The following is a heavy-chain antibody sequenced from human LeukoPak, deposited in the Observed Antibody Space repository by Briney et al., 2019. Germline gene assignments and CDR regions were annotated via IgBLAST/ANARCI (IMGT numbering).Heavy chain of an antibody. J-gene: IGHJ4*01. CDR3: ARGGGYFDWLLIAF. CDR2: ISSDGGST. Sequence: GGSLRLSCAASGFIFSNYAMHWVRQVPGKGLESVSAISSDGGSTYYANSVKGRFTISRDNSKNTLYLQMGSLRLEDMAVYYCARGGGYFDWLLIAFWGQGTLVTVSS. CDR1: GFIFSNYA. V-gene: IGHV3-64*01. D-gene: IGHD3-9*01.